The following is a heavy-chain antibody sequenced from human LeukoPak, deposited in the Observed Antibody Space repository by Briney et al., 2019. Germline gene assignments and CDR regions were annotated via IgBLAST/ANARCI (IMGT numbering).Heavy chain of an antibody. J-gene: IGHJ4*02. Sequence: GGSLRLSCAASGFTFDDYAMYWVRQAPGKGLEWVSGISWNSGSIGYADSVKGRFTISRDNAKNSLYLQMSSLRAEDTALYYCAKDTQNRVRRIAAAGTVDYWGQGTLVTVSS. CDR2: ISWNSGSI. D-gene: IGHD6-13*01. V-gene: IGHV3-9*01. CDR3: AKDTQNRVRRIAAAGTVDY. CDR1: GFTFDDYA.